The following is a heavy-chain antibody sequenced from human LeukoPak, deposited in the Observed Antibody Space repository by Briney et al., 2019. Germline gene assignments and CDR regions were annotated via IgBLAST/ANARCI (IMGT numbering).Heavy chain of an antibody. J-gene: IGHJ4*02. CDR3: ARPGYSSGSFDY. CDR1: GYTCTGYY. Sequence: ASVKVSCKASGYTCTGYYMHWVRQAPGQGLEWMGRINPNSGGTNYAQKFQGRVTMTRDTSISTAYMELSRLRSDDTAVYYCARPGYSSGSFDYWGQGTLVTVSS. V-gene: IGHV1-2*06. D-gene: IGHD6-19*01. CDR2: INPNSGGT.